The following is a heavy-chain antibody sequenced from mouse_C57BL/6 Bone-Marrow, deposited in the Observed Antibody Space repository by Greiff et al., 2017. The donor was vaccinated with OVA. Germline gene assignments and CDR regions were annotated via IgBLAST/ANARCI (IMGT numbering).Heavy chain of an antibody. J-gene: IGHJ1*03. D-gene: IGHD1-1*01. Sequence: VQLQQSGTVLARPGASVKMSCKTSGYTFTSYWMHWVKQRPGQGLEWIGAIYPGNSDTSYNQKFKGKAKLTAATSASTAYMELSSLTNEDSAVYYCTNYYGSSYDWYFDVWGTGTTVTVSS. CDR2: IYPGNSDT. V-gene: IGHV1-5*01. CDR3: TNYYGSSYDWYFDV. CDR1: GYTFTSYW.